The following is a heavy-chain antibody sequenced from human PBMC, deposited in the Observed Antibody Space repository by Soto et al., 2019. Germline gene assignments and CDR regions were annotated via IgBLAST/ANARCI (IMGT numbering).Heavy chain of an antibody. V-gene: IGHV3-7*03. CDR1: GFTFSSYW. CDR2: IKQDGSEK. D-gene: IGHD3-22*01. J-gene: IGHJ6*02. Sequence: WSLRLSCAASGFTFSSYWMSWVRQAPGKGLEWVANIKQDGSEKYYVDSVKGRFTISRDNAKNSLYLQMNSLRAEDTAVYYCARDHYDSSGYYLWGGYYYYGMDVWGQGTTVTVSS. CDR3: ARDHYDSSGYYLWGGYYYYGMDV.